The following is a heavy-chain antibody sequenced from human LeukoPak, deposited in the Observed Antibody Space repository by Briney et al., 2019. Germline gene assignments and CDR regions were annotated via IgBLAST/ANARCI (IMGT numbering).Heavy chain of an antibody. CDR1: GGSITSDSYY. D-gene: IGHD6-13*01. V-gene: IGHV4-61*02. CDR3: ARVSSSWYQDWYFDL. CDR2: IDTSGNT. Sequence: PSETLSLTCTVSGGSITSDSYYWSWIRQPAGKGLEWIGRIDTSGNTNYKPSLKSRVTMSVDTSKNQFSLKLSSVTAADTAVYYCARVSSSWYQDWYFDLWGRGTLVTVSS. J-gene: IGHJ2*01.